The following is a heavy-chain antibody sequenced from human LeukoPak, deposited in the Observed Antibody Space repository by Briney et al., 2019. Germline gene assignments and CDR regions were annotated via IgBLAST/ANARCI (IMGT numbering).Heavy chain of an antibody. V-gene: IGHV3-7*01. D-gene: IGHD2-2*01. J-gene: IGHJ6*02. Sequence: GGSLRLSCAASGFTFSSYWMSWVRQAPGRGLEWVANIKQDGSEKYYVDSVKGRFTISRDNAKSSLYLQMNSLRAEDTAVYYCARDRGRVRYCSSTSCSETYYYYGMDVWGQGTTVTVSS. CDR3: ARDRGRVRYCSSTSCSETYYYYGMDV. CDR2: IKQDGSEK. CDR1: GFTFSSYW.